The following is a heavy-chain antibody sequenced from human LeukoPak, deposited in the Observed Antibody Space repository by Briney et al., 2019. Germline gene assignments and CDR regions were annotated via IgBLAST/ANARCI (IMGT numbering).Heavy chain of an antibody. Sequence: SQTLSLTCTVSGGSISSGSYYWSWIRQPAGKGLEWIGRIYTSGSTNYNPSLKSRVTISVDTSKNQFSLKLGSVTAADTAVYYCARDNRSSGPDYWGQGTLVTVSS. CDR2: IYTSGST. V-gene: IGHV4-61*02. D-gene: IGHD6-19*01. J-gene: IGHJ4*02. CDR1: GGSISSGSYY. CDR3: ARDNRSSGPDY.